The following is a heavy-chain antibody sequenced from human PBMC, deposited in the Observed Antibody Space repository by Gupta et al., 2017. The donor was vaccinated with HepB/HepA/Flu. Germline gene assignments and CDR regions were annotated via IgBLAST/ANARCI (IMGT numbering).Heavy chain of an antibody. D-gene: IGHD2/OR15-2a*01. CDR3: ARGGIGTPFTL. CDR2: ISGTGRLI. V-gene: IGHV3-23*01. Sequence: EVQLLESGGGSVQPGTSLRLSCSASEFDFTTHFPLSWVRQAPGRGLEWVSSISGTGRLIFYADSVKGRFTISRDNSKNTMYLELSSLRVEDTALYYCARGGIGTPFTLWGQGTLVTVSS. J-gene: IGHJ1*01. CDR1: EFDFTTHFP.